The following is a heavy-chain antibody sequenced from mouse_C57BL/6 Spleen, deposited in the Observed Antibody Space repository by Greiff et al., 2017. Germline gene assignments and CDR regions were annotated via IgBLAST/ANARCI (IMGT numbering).Heavy chain of an antibody. CDR2: INPNNGGT. D-gene: IGHD3-1*01. CDR3: ARERAAGYYAMDY. Sequence: VQLQQSGPELVKPGASVKISCKASGYTFTDYYMNWVKQSHGKSLEWIGDINPNNGGTSYNQKFKGKATLTVDKSSSTAYMELRSLTSEDSAVYYCARERAAGYYAMDYWGQGTSVTVSA. CDR1: GYTFTDYY. J-gene: IGHJ4*01. V-gene: IGHV1-26*01.